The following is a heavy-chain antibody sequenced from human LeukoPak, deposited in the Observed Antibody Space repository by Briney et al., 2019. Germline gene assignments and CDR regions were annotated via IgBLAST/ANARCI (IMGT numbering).Heavy chain of an antibody. CDR1: GFTFDDYG. CDR2: INWNGGGT. J-gene: IGHJ6*03. CDR3: AREVYMGRGHYMDV. Sequence: GGSLRLSCAASGFTFDDYGLSWVRQAPGKGLEWVSTINWNGGGTGYADSVKGRFTISRDNAKNSLYLQMNSLRAEDTAVYYCAREVYMGRGHYMDVWGKGTTVTISS. V-gene: IGHV3-20*04. D-gene: IGHD3-10*01.